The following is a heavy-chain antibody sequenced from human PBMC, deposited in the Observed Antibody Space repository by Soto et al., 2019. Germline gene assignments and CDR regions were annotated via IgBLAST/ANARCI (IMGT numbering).Heavy chain of an antibody. D-gene: IGHD3-16*02. V-gene: IGHV1-24*01. J-gene: IGHJ4*02. CDR3: ATGFSRELSLYSY. CDR1: GYTLTELS. CDR2: FDPEDGET. Sequence: NHRASVKVSCKVSGYTLTELSMHWVRQAPGKGLEWMGGFDPEDGETIYAQKFQGRVTMTEDTSTDTAYMELSSLRSEDTAVYYCATGFSRELSLYSYWGQGTLVTVSS.